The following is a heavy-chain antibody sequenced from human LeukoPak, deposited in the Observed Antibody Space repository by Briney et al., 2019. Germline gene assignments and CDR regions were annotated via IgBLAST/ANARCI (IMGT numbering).Heavy chain of an antibody. CDR2: IRSKAYRGTT. CDR3: ARGPIQLWIHNAMDV. CDR1: GFTFGDHA. D-gene: IGHD5-18*01. V-gene: IGHV3-49*04. J-gene: IGHJ6*02. Sequence: PGRSLRLSCRGYGFTFGDHAMSWVRQAPGKGLEWVGFIRSKAYRGTTEYAASVKGRFTISRDDSTSIAYLQMNSLRIEDTAVYFCARGPIQLWIHNAMDVWGQGTTVTVS.